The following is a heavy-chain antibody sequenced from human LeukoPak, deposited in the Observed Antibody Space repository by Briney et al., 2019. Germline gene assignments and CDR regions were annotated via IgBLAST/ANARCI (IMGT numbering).Heavy chain of an antibody. D-gene: IGHD6-19*01. CDR2: ISYDGSNK. CDR1: GFTFSSYA. J-gene: IGHJ5*02. V-gene: IGHV3-30-3*01. Sequence: PGRSLRLSCAASGFTFSSYAMHWVRQAPGKGLEWVAVISYDGSNKYYADSVKGRFTISRDNSKNTLYLQMNSLRAEDTAVYYCASSGYSSPMNWFDPWGQGTLVTVSS. CDR3: ASSGYSSPMNWFDP.